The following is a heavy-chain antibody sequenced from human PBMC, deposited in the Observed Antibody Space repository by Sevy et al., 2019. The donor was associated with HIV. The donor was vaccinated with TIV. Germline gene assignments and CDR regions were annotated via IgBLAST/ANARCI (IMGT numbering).Heavy chain of an antibody. D-gene: IGHD6-25*01. CDR2: IRSKAYGGTT. CDR1: GFTFGDYA. V-gene: IGHV3-49*04. Sequence: GGSLRLSCTASGFTFGDYAMSWVRQAPGKGLEWVGFIRSKAYGGTTEYAASVKGRFTISRDDSKSIAYLQMNSLKTEDTAVYYCTRSGIAAGERGFDYWGQGTLVTVSS. J-gene: IGHJ4*02. CDR3: TRSGIAAGERGFDY.